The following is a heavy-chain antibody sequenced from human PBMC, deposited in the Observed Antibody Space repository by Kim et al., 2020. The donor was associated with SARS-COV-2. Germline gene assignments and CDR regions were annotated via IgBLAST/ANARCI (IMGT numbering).Heavy chain of an antibody. CDR3: ARVGASDTHFDTLHV. V-gene: IGHV3-74*01. J-gene: IGHJ3*01. D-gene: IGHD4-17*01. CDR2: IKGDGSST. CDR1: GFTFSSYW. Sequence: GGSLRLSCAASGFTFSSYWMHWVRQGPGKGLVWVARIKGDGSSTIYGDSVRGRFTISRDNAKEILYLQMNSLRDDDTALYYCARVGASDTHFDTLHVWGQ.